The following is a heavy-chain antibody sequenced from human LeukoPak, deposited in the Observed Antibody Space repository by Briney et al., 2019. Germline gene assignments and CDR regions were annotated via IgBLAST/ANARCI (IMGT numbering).Heavy chain of an antibody. CDR3: ARTGRVLSFVDY. CDR1: GYSFTTYG. Sequence: ASVKVSCKASGYSFTTYGISWVRQAPGQGLEWMGWISGYNGNTNYAQNLQGRVTMTTDTSTSTAYMDLRSLRSDDTAVNYCARTGRVLSFVDYWGQGTLVTVSS. J-gene: IGHJ4*02. CDR2: ISGYNGNT. D-gene: IGHD2-15*01. V-gene: IGHV1-18*01.